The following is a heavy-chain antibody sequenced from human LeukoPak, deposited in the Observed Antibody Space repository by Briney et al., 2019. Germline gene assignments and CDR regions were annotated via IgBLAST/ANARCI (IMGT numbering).Heavy chain of an antibody. V-gene: IGHV4-31*03. CDR3: ARDQPNGSGSSQP. CDR2: IYYSGST. CDR1: GGSISSGGYY. J-gene: IGHJ5*02. Sequence: PSETLSLTCTVSGGSISSGGYYWSWIRQHPGKGLEWIGYIYYSGSTYYNPSLKSRVTISVDTSKNQFSLKLSSVTAADTAVYYCARDQPNGSGSSQPWGQGTLVTVSS. D-gene: IGHD3-10*01.